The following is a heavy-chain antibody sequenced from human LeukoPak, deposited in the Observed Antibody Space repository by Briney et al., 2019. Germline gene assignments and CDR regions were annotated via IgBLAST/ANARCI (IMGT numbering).Heavy chain of an antibody. D-gene: IGHD3-10*01. J-gene: IGHJ4*02. CDR1: GGSFSGYY. V-gene: IGHV4-34*01. CDR2: INHSGST. CDR3: ARRPPSYSDNSGTYYLGGFDY. Sequence: TSETLSLTCAVYGGSFSGYYWSWIRQPPGKGLEWMGEINHSGSTNYNPSLKSRVTISVNTSKNQFSLHLNSVTAADTAVYYCARRPPSYSDNSGTYYLGGFDYWGQGTLVTVSS.